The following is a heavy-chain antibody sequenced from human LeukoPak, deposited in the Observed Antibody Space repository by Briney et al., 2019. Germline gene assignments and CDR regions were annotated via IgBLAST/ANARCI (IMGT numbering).Heavy chain of an antibody. CDR1: GGSISSYY. Sequence: SETLSLTCTVSGGSISSYYWSWIRQPAGKGLEWIGRIYTSGSTNCNPSLKSRVTMSVDTSKNQFSLKLSSVTAADTAVYYCARSGYYDFWSGYYTQDFDYWGQGTLVTVSS. CDR3: ARSGYYDFWSGYYTQDFDY. D-gene: IGHD3-3*01. CDR2: IYTSGST. J-gene: IGHJ4*02. V-gene: IGHV4-4*07.